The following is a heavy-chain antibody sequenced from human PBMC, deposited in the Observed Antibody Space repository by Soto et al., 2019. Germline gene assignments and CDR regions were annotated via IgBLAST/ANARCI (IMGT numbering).Heavy chain of an antibody. CDR3: AREATRGSSWFTVTTGWFDP. CDR2: IYHSGST. D-gene: IGHD6-13*01. J-gene: IGHJ5*02. Sequence: SETLSLTFAVSGGSISSSNWWSWVRQPPGKGLEWIGEIYHSGSTNYNTSLKSRVTISVDKSKNQFSLKLSSVNAADTAVYYCAREATRGSSWFTVTTGWFDPWGQGTLLTVSS. V-gene: IGHV4-4*02. CDR1: GGSISSSNW.